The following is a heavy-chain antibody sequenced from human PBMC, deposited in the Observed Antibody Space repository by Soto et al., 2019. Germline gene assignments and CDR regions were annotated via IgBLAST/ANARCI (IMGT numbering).Heavy chain of an antibody. J-gene: IGHJ6*02. CDR3: ARDPPLEWLLLPLPYYYYGMDV. CDR1: GFTFSDYA. Sequence: GGSLRLSCAASGFTFSDYAMHWVRQAPGKGLEWVAVISYDGSNKYYADSVKGRFTISRDNSKNTLYLQMNSLRAEDTAVYYCARDPPLEWLLLPLPYYYYGMDVWGQGTTVTVSS. V-gene: IGHV3-30-3*01. CDR2: ISYDGSNK. D-gene: IGHD3-3*01.